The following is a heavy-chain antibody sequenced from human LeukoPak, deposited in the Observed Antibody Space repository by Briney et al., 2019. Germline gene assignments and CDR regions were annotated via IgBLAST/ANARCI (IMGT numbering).Heavy chain of an antibody. CDR1: GGSISSYY. V-gene: IGHV4-59*01. D-gene: IGHD3-10*01. J-gene: IGHJ3*02. CDR2: IYYSGST. Sequence: SETLSLTCTVSGGSISSYYWSWLRQPPGKGLEWIGYIYYSGSTNYNPSLKSRVTISVDTSKNQFSLKLSSVTAADTAVYYCARGRRVLVYGSGPGAFDIWGQGTMVTVSS. CDR3: ARGRRVLVYGSGPGAFDI.